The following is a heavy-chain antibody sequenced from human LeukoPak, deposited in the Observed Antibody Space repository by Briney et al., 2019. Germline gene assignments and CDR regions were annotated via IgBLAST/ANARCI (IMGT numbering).Heavy chain of an antibody. CDR2: INHSGST. D-gene: IGHD3-22*01. J-gene: IGHJ3*02. CDR3: ARGRITMIVVVIGLAFDI. Sequence: SETLSLTCAVYGGSFSGYYWSWLRQPPGKGLEWIGEINHSGSTNYNPSLKSRVTISVDTSKNQFSLKLSSVTAADTAVYYCARGRITMIVVVIGLAFDIWGQGTMVTVSS. V-gene: IGHV4-34*01. CDR1: GGSFSGYY.